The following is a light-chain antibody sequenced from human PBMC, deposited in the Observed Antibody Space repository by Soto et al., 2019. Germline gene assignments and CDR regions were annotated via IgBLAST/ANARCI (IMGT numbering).Light chain of an antibody. V-gene: IGKV1-5*03. J-gene: IGKJ1*01. CDR1: QSISSW. CDR3: QQYNSYWT. Sequence: DIQMTKSPSTLSASVGDRVTITCRASQSISSWLAWYQQKPGKAPKILIYKASSLESGVPSRFSGSGSGTEFTLTISSLQPDDFATYYCQQYNSYWTFGQGTEVEIK. CDR2: KAS.